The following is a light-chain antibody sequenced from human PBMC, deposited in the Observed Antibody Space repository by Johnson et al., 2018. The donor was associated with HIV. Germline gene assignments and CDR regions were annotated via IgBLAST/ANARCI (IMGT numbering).Light chain of an antibody. J-gene: IGLJ1*01. CDR2: ENN. Sequence: QSVLTQPPSVSAAPGQKVTISCSGSSSNIGNNYVSWYQQLPGTAPKLLIYENNKRPSGIPDRFSGSKSGTSATLGITGLQTGDEADYYCGSWDSSLGVFGTGTKVPVL. V-gene: IGLV1-51*02. CDR1: SSNIGNNY. CDR3: GSWDSSLGV.